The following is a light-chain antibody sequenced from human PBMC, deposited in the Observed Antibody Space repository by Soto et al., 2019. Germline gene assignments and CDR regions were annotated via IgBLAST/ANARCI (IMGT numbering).Light chain of an antibody. CDR3: SSYTSSSTPYV. J-gene: IGLJ1*01. CDR2: EVS. Sequence: QSALPQPASVSWSPGQSISISCTVTSSDVGGYNYVSWYQQHPGKAPKLMIYEVSNRPSGVSNRFSGSKSGNTASLTISGLQAEDEADYYCSSYTSSSTPYVFGTGTKVTVL. CDR1: SSDVGGYNY. V-gene: IGLV2-14*01.